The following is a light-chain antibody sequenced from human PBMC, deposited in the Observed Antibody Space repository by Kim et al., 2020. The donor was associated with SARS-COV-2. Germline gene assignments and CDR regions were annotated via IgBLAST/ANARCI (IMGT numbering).Light chain of an antibody. Sequence: QSALTQPASVSGSPGQSITISCTGTSSDIGAYNYVSWYQQPPGKAPKLLIYDVSQRPSGVSSRFSGSKSANTASLTISGLQAEDEADYYCSSYTSSSTYVFGTGTKVTVL. V-gene: IGLV2-14*01. CDR2: DVS. J-gene: IGLJ1*01. CDR3: SSYTSSSTYV. CDR1: SSDIGAYNY.